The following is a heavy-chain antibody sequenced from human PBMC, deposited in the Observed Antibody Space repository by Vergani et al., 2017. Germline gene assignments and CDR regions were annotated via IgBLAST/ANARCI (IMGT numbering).Heavy chain of an antibody. V-gene: IGHV4-39*01. CDR2: IYYSGST. CDR1: GGSISSSSYY. Sequence: QLQLQESGPGLVKPSETLSLTCTVSGGSISSSSYYWGWIRQPPGKGLEWIGSIYYSGSTYYNPSLKSRVTISGDTSKTQFSRTLSSVTAADTAVDYCARHGGGSHEWFDPWGEGTLVTVSS. CDR3: ARHGGGSHEWFDP. J-gene: IGHJ5*02. D-gene: IGHD2-15*01.